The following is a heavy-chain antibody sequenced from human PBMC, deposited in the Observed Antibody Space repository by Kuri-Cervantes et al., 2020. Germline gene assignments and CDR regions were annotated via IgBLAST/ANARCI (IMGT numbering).Heavy chain of an antibody. CDR2: IYYSGST. D-gene: IGHD7-27*01. J-gene: IGHJ4*02. V-gene: IGHV4-59*13. CDR1: GGSISTYY. Sequence: SETLSLTCTVSGGSISTYYWSWIRQPPGKGLEWIGYIYYSGSTNYNPSLKSRVTISVDTSKNQFSLKLSSVTAADTAVYYCARVLGNMYYFDYWGQGTLVTVSS. CDR3: ARVLGNMYYFDY.